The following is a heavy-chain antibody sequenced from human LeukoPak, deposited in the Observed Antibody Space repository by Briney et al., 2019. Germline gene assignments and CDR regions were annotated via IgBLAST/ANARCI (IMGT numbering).Heavy chain of an antibody. Sequence: GGSLRLSCAASGFTFSSYSMSWVRQAPGKGLEWVSYISSSGDIIYYADSVKGRFTISRDNAKNSLYLQMNSLRAEDTAVYYCARFRTAMQLWKGYYFDYWGQGTLVTVSS. CDR3: ARFRTAMQLWKGYYFDY. D-gene: IGHD5-18*01. J-gene: IGHJ4*02. V-gene: IGHV3-48*04. CDR1: GFTFSSYS. CDR2: ISSSGDII.